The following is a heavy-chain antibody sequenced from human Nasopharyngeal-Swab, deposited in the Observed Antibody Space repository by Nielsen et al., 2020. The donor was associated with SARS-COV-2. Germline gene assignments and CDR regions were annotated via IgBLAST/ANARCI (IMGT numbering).Heavy chain of an antibody. CDR3: ARVALGSYLRGRGMDV. J-gene: IGHJ6*02. CDR1: SDSISPYF. CDR2: IYFSGST. Sequence: SETLSLTCTVSSDSISPYFWNWIRQPPGMGLEWIGYIYFSGSTSYNPSLKSRVTMSVDTSKNQFSLNLTSVTAADTAVYYCARVALGSYLRGRGMDVWGQGTTVTVSS. V-gene: IGHV4-59*13. D-gene: IGHD3-16*02.